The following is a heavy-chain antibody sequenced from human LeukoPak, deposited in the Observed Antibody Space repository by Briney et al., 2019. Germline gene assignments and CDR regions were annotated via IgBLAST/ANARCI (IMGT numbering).Heavy chain of an antibody. CDR3: ARVKRGVHDY. D-gene: IGHD3-10*01. V-gene: IGHV3-66*01. Sequence: GGSLRLSCAASGFTVSSNDMSWVRQAPGKGLEWVSVIYTGGGTYYADSVKGRFTISRDNSKNTQYLQMNSLRVEDTAVYYCARVKRGVHDYWGQGTLVTVSS. J-gene: IGHJ4*02. CDR1: GFTVSSND. CDR2: IYTGGGT.